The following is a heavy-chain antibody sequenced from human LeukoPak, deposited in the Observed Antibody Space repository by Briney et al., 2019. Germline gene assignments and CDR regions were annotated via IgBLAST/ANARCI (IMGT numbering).Heavy chain of an antibody. J-gene: IGHJ4*02. Sequence: GGSLRLSRVASGFTFNSYSMNWVRQAPGKGLEWVSCISSSSVTIYYADSVKGRFTISRDNAKNSLYLQMNSLRDEDTAVYYCARHIAVAGTWAYDYWGQGTLVTVSS. CDR1: GFTFNSYS. CDR3: ARHIAVAGTWAYDY. D-gene: IGHD6-19*01. V-gene: IGHV3-48*02. CDR2: ISSSSVTI.